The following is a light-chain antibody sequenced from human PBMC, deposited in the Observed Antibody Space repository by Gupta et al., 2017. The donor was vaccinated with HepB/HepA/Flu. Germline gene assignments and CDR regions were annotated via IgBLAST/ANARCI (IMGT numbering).Light chain of an antibody. V-gene: IGKV2-28*01. CDR1: QSLLHSNGYNY. CDR2: LGS. J-gene: IGKJ3*01. CDR3: RQALQTLFT. Sequence: DIVMTQSPLSLPVTPGEPASISCRSSQSLLHSNGYNYLDWYLQKPGQSPQLLIYLGSNRASGVPDRFSGSGSGTDFTLKISRVEAEDVGVYYCRQALQTLFTFGPGTKVDIQ.